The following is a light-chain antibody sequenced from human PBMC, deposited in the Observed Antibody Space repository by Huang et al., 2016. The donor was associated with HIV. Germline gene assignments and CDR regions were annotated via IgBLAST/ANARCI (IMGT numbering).Light chain of an antibody. CDR1: QSVNSY. CDR2: GAS. Sequence: EIEMTQSPAILSVSPGERATLSCRASQSVNSYLAWYLQKRGQAPRLLIYGASTRAIGIPAKCNGTGSGTEFSLSISNLQSDDFGVYYCQQYNDWPPLTFGGGTKVEI. CDR3: QQYNDWPPLT. V-gene: IGKV3-15*01. J-gene: IGKJ4*01.